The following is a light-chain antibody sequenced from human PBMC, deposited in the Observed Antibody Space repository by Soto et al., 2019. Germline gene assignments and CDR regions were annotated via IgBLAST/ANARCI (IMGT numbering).Light chain of an antibody. CDR3: QQSYSTLT. V-gene: IGKV1-39*01. J-gene: IGKJ4*01. CDR1: QSISSY. Sequence: DIQMTQSPSSLSASVGDRVTITCRASQSISSYLNWYQQKPGKAPKRLIYAASSLQSGVPSRFSGSGSGTDFTLTISSLQPEDFATYYCQQSYSTLTVGGGTKVEIK. CDR2: AAS.